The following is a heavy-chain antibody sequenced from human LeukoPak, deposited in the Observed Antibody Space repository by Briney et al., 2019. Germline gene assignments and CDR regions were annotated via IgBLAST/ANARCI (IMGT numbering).Heavy chain of an antibody. CDR1: GGSISSYY. CDR2: IYYSGST. D-gene: IGHD3-10*02. Sequence: SETLSLTCTVSGGSISSYYWSWIRQPPGKGLEWIGYIYYSGSTNYNPSLKSRVTISVDTSKNQFSLKLSSETAADTAVYYCASSLFGELFFDYWGQGTLVTVSS. J-gene: IGHJ4*02. V-gene: IGHV4-59*01. CDR3: ASSLFGELFFDY.